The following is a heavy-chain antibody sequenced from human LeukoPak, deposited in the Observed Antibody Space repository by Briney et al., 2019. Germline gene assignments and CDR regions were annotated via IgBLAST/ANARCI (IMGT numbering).Heavy chain of an antibody. D-gene: IGHD3-9*01. J-gene: IGHJ6*02. CDR3: AREGYDILTGYSNYYYYYGMDV. Sequence: GGSLRLSCAASGFTFSSYSMNWVRQAPGKGLEWVSSISTSSSYIYSADSVKGRFTISRDNAKNSLSLQTNSLGAEDTAVYYCAREGYDILTGYSNYYYYYGMDVWGQGTTVTVSS. CDR1: GFTFSSYS. V-gene: IGHV3-21*01. CDR2: ISTSSSYI.